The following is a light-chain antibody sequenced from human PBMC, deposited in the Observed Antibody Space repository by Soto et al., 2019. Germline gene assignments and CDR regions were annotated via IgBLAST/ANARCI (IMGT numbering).Light chain of an antibody. Sequence: QSALPQPASVSGAPGQSITISCTGTNKDIGGYNFVSWYQQHPGKAPKLLIYEVINRPSGVSNRFSGSKSGNTASLSISGLQAEDEADYYCNSYTSSATRVFGGGTKVTVL. CDR2: EVI. CDR3: NSYTSSATRV. V-gene: IGLV2-14*01. CDR1: NKDIGGYNF. J-gene: IGLJ3*02.